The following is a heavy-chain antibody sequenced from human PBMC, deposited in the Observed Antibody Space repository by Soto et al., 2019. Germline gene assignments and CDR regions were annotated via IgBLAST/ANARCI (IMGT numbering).Heavy chain of an antibody. Sequence: SVKLSCKASGGTFSSYAISWVRQAPGQGLEWMGGIIPIFGTANYAQKFQGRVTITADESTSTAYMELSSLRSEDTAVYYCARDRVYDILPNRGRDYWGQGTLVTVSS. J-gene: IGHJ4*02. D-gene: IGHD3-9*01. CDR1: GGTFSSYA. CDR2: IIPIFGTA. CDR3: ARDRVYDILPNRGRDY. V-gene: IGHV1-69*13.